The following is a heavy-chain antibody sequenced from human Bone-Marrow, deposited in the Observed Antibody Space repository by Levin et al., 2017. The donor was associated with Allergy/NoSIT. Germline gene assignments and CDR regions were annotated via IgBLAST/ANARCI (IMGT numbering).Heavy chain of an antibody. V-gene: IGHV4-59*01. D-gene: IGHD2-15*01. CDR3: ARLSYCSGGSCYLGNLDY. CDR1: GGSISSYY. CDR2: IYYSGST. J-gene: IGHJ4*02. Sequence: PSETLSLTCTVSGGSISSYYWSWIRQPPGKGLEWIGYIYYSGSTNYNPSLKSRVTISVDTSKNQISLKLSSVTAADTAVYYCARLSYCSGGSCYLGNLDYWGQGTLVTVSS.